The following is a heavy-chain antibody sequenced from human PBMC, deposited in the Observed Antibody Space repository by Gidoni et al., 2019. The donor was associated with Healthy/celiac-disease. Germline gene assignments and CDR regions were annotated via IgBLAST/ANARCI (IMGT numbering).Heavy chain of an antibody. CDR1: GYNLTGYY. CDR3: AGGVVACCIGY. V-gene: IGHV1-2*07. J-gene: IGHJ4*02. D-gene: IGHD3-22*01. Sequence: VQLVQSGAEAKNPGDSVKVCCKASGYNLTGYYMHWVRQAPGQGREWMGWINPNSGGTNYAHKFQGRVSMTRDTSISTTYMGLSRLRADDAAVYYGAGGVVACCIGYWGQGTLVTVSS. CDR2: INPNSGGT.